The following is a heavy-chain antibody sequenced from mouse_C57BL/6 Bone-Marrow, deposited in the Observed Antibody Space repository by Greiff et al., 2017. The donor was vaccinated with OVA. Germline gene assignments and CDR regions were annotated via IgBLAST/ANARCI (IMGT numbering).Heavy chain of an antibody. J-gene: IGHJ4*01. Sequence: EVQRVESGGGLVKPGGSLKLSCAASGFTFSDYGMHWVRQAPEKGLEWVAYISSGSSTIYYADTVKGRFTISRDNATNTLFLQMTSLRSEDTAMYYCAGDYDDYYAMDYWGQGTSVTVSS. V-gene: IGHV5-17*01. D-gene: IGHD2-4*01. CDR1: GFTFSDYG. CDR3: AGDYDDYYAMDY. CDR2: ISSGSSTI.